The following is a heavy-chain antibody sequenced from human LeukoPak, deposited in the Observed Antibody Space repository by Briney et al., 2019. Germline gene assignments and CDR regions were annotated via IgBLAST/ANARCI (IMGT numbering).Heavy chain of an antibody. V-gene: IGHV3-23*01. CDR2: ISGSSGST. Sequence: PGGSLRLSCAASGFTFSSYAMSWVRQAPGKGLEWVSAISGSSGSTYYADSVKGRFTISRDNSKNTLYLQMNSLRAEDTAVYYCARGHSGWYDYWGQGTLVTVSS. CDR1: GFTFSSYA. D-gene: IGHD6-19*01. J-gene: IGHJ4*02. CDR3: ARGHSGWYDY.